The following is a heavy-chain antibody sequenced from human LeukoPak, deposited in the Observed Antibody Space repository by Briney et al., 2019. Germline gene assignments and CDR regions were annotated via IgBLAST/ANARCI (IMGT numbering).Heavy chain of an antibody. CDR2: INAYNGNT. D-gene: IGHD5-18*01. J-gene: IGHJ4*02. CDR1: GYTFVNYG. CDR3: ARDRNFGYSYGPYFDY. Sequence: ASVKVSCKASGYTFVNYGVTWVRQAPGQGLEWMGRINAYNGNTDYAQKFQSRVTLTKDTSTNTAYMELRSLRSDDTAVYFCARDRNFGYSYGPYFDYWGQGTLVTVSS. V-gene: IGHV1-18*01.